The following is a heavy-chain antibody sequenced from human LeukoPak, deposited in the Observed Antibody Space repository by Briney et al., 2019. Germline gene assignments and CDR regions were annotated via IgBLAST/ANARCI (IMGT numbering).Heavy chain of an antibody. CDR2: IYYSGST. Sequence: PSETLSLTCTVSGGSISSYYWSWIRRPPGKGLEWIGYIYYSGSTNYNPSLKSRVTISVDTSKNQFSLKLSSVTAADTAVYYCARGDQLLSGSFDPWGQGTLVTVSS. J-gene: IGHJ5*02. V-gene: IGHV4-59*01. D-gene: IGHD2-2*01. CDR1: GGSISSYY. CDR3: ARGDQLLSGSFDP.